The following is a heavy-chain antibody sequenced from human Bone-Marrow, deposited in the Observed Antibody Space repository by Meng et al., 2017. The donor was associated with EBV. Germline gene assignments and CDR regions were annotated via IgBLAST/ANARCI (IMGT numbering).Heavy chain of an antibody. CDR3: ARAGYHRPASEY. D-gene: IGHD2-15*01. J-gene: IGHJ4*02. V-gene: IGHV4-4*02. Sequence: QVQLRESGPGLVGPSGTLSLTCAVSRGFITSGDWWSWVRQSPGKGLEWIGEIHHSGGTSYNPSLKSRVTISLDMSKDQFSLRLSSVTAADTAVYYCARAGYHRPASEYWGQGTLVTVSS. CDR2: IHHSGGT. CDR1: RGFITSGDW.